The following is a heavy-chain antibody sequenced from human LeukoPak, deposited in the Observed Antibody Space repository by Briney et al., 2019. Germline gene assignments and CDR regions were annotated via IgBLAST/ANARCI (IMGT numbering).Heavy chain of an antibody. J-gene: IGHJ4*02. CDR2: ISGSGGST. D-gene: IGHD3-10*01. CDR3: ARYGSGSNYRDPFDS. Sequence: PGGSRRLSCAASGFTFSSYAMSWVRQAPGKGLEWVSAISGSGGSTYYADSVKGRFTISRDNSKNTLYLQMNSLRAEDTAVYYCARYGSGSNYRDPFDSWGQGTLVTVSS. CDR1: GFTFSSYA. V-gene: IGHV3-23*01.